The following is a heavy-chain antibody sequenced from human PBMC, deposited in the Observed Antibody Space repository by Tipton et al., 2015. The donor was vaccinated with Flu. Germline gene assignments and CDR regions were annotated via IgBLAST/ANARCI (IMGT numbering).Heavy chain of an antibody. Sequence: TLSLTCTVSGGSISSSSYYWGWILQPPGKGLEWIGRIYYSGSTYYNPSLKSQVTISVDTSKNQFSLKLSSVTAADTAVYYCARDLRLGIAVAGFDPWGQGTLVTVSS. CDR1: GGSISSSSYY. D-gene: IGHD6-19*01. V-gene: IGHV4-39*07. CDR2: IYYSGST. CDR3: ARDLRLGIAVAGFDP. J-gene: IGHJ5*02.